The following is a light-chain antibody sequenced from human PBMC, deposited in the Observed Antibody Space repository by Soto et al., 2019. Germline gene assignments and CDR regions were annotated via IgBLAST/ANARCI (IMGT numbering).Light chain of an antibody. CDR1: QSIASW. J-gene: IGKJ4*01. V-gene: IGKV1-12*01. CDR2: AAS. CDR3: QQASSFPLT. Sequence: DIQMTQSPSSVPASVGDRVTITCRASQSIASWLTWYQQKPGKAPKVLIYAASRLQSGVPSRFSGSESGTTFTLTITNLQPEDFATYYCQQASSFPLTFGGGTKVDIK.